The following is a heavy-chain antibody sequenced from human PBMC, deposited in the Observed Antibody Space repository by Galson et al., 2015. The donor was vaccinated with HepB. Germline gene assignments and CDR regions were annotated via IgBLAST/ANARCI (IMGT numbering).Heavy chain of an antibody. CDR1: GISFSPNGVG. CDR2: IYGGEDK. Sequence: PALVKPTQTLTLTCTFSGISFSPNGVGVGWFRQPPGKALEWLAVIYGGEDKRYSPSLQTRLTISKDTSKDQVVLILADMTPVDTVPYCCAHTPGDSSAYKNWFDTWGQGTPVTVSS. D-gene: IGHD3-22*01. V-gene: IGHV2-5*02. CDR3: AHTPGDSSAYKNWFDT. J-gene: IGHJ5*02.